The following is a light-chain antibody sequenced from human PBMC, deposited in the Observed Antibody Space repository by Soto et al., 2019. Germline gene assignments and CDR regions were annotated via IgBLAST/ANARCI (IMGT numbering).Light chain of an antibody. CDR3: GTWDSSLSAYV. CDR2: DNN. V-gene: IGLV1-51*01. CDR1: SSNIGNNY. Sequence: QSALTQPPSVSAAPGQKVTISCSGSSSNIGNNYVSWYQQLPGTAPKLLIYDNNKRPSGIPDRFSDSKSGTSATLAITGLQTGDEADYYCGTWDSSLSAYVFGTGTKVTLL. J-gene: IGLJ1*01.